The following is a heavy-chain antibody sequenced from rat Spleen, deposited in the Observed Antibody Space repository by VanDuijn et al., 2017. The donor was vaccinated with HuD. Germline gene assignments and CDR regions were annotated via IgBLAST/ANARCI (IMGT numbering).Heavy chain of an antibody. V-gene: IGHV3-3*01. Sequence: EVQLQESGPGLVKPSQSLSLTCSVTGYSITSSYRWNWIRKFPGNKLEWMGYLNSAGSTNYNPSLKSRTSITRATSKNQFFLQVNSVTTEDTATYYCARSGDNYFDYWGQGVMVTVSS. CDR2: LNSAGST. CDR3: ARSGDNYFDY. D-gene: IGHD4-3*01. CDR1: GYSITSSYR. J-gene: IGHJ2*01.